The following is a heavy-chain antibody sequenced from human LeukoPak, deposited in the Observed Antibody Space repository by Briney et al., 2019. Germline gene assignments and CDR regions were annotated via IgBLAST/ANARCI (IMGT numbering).Heavy chain of an antibody. J-gene: IGHJ4*02. D-gene: IGHD5-24*01. CDR3: ARGDAYGDIGLLDY. CDR2: ISSNGGST. V-gene: IGHV3-64*01. CDR1: GFTFNNYD. Sequence: SGGSLRRSRSASGFTFNNYDIHWVGQAPAKGLDWVASISSNGGSTYYAKSVKGRFTISRDNSKNTLYLQMGSLRAEDMAVYYCARGDAYGDIGLLDYWGQGTLVTVSS.